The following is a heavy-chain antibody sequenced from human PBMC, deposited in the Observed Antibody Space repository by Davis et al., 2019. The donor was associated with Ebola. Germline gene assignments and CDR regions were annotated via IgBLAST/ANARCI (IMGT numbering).Heavy chain of an antibody. CDR1: GFTFGDYF. J-gene: IGHJ5*02. CDR2: TYHSGST. D-gene: IGHD4-11*01. V-gene: IGHV4-59*01. Sequence: ESLKISCAASGFTFGDYFMSWIRQPPGKGLEWIGHTYHSGSTNYNPSLESRVTISVDTSKNQFSLKLSSVTAADTAVYYCARVLTTVTTGWFDPWGQGTLVTVSS. CDR3: ARVLTTVTTGWFDP.